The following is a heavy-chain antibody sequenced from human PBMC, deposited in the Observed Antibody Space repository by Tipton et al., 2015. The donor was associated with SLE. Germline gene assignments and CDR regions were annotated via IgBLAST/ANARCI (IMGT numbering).Heavy chain of an antibody. Sequence: LRLSCAASGFTFSSYWMSWVRQAPGKGLEWIGYIYYSGSTNYNPSLKSRVTISVDTSKNQFSLKLSSVTAADTAVYYCARRGGYDSGGYFDYWGQGTLVTVSS. CDR3: ARRGGYDSGGYFDY. V-gene: IGHV4-59*01. D-gene: IGHD5-12*01. J-gene: IGHJ4*02. CDR1: GFTFSSYW. CDR2: IYYSGST.